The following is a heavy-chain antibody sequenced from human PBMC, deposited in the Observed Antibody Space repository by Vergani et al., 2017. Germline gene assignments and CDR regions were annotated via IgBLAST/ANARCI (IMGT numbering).Heavy chain of an antibody. J-gene: IGHJ4*02. D-gene: IGHD3-9*01. V-gene: IGHV3-21*01. CDR1: GFTFSSYS. CDR3: ARAPHDILTGYLHASRYYFDY. Sequence: EVQLVESGGGLVKPGGSLRLSCAASGFTFSSYSMNWVRQAPGQGLEWVSSISSSSSYIYYADSVKGRFTISRNNAKNSLYLQMNSLRAEDTAVYYCARAPHDILTGYLHASRYYFDYWGQGTLVTVSS. CDR2: ISSSSSYI.